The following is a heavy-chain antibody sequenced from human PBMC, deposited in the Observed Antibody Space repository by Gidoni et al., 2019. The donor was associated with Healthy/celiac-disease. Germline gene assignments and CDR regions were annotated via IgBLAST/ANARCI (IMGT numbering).Heavy chain of an antibody. CDR1: GFTFSSYA. J-gene: IGHJ4*02. D-gene: IGHD6-6*01. Sequence: EVQLLESGGGLVQPGGSLRLSCAASGFTFSSYAMSWVRQAPGQGLEWVSAISGSGGSTYYADSVKGRFTISRDNSKNTLYLQMNSLRAEDTAVYYCAKDLTYSSSPLDFDYWGQGTLVTVSS. V-gene: IGHV3-23*01. CDR2: ISGSGGST. CDR3: AKDLTYSSSPLDFDY.